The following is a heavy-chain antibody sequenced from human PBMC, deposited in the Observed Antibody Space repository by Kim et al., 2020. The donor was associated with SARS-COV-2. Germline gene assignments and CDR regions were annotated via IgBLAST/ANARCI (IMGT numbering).Heavy chain of an antibody. CDR2: INAGNGNT. V-gene: IGHV1-3*01. CDR3: ARDGDYYGSGNLDY. J-gene: IGHJ4*02. CDR1: GYTFTTYA. Sequence: ASVKVSCKSSGYTFTTYAMHWVRQAPGQRLEWMGWINAGNGNTKYSQKFQGRVTITRDTSANTAYMEVSSLRSEDTAVYYCARDGDYYGSGNLDYWGQGT. D-gene: IGHD3-10*01.